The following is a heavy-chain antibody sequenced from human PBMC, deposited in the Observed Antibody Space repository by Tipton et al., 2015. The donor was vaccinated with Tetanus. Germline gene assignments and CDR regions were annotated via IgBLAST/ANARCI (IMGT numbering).Heavy chain of an antibody. CDR3: ARKGGGYCSSTSCYIGY. J-gene: IGHJ4*02. Sequence: QSGPEVKKPGASVKVSCKASGYTFTGYYMHWVRQAPGQGLEWMGRINPNSGGTNYAQKFQGRVTMTRDTSISTAYMELSRLRSDDTAVYYCARKGGGYCSSTSCYIGYWGQGTLVTVSS. CDR1: GYTFTGYY. CDR2: INPNSGGT. D-gene: IGHD2-2*02. V-gene: IGHV1-2*06.